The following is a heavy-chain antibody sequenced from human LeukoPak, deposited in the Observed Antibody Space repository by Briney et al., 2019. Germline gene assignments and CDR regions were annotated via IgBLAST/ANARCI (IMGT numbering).Heavy chain of an antibody. CDR2: ISRTTGSI. D-gene: IGHD1-26*01. V-gene: IGHV3-48*04. CDR3: ARESILGTTTDYFDY. Sequence: GGSLRLSCEAAGFTASSYTMNWVRQAPGKGLEWVSLISRTTGSIYYADSVRGRFTISRDSAKNSVYLQMNSLRAEDTAIYYCARESILGTTTDYFDYRGQGTRVIVSS. J-gene: IGHJ4*02. CDR1: GFTASSYT.